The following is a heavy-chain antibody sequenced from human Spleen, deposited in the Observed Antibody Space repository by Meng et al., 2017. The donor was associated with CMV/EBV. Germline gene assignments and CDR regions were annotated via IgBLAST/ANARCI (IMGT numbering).Heavy chain of an antibody. J-gene: IGHJ4*02. D-gene: IGHD1-1*01. CDR3: AHRPCDNTLCYSFDY. CDR1: GFSLSGGGVG. CDR2: IYWNDDK. Sequence: SGFSLSGGGVGVGWIRQPPGKALEWLALIYWNDDKRYRPSLRSRLTLTKDTSKNQVVLTMTNMDPVDTATYYCAHRPCDNTLCYSFDYWGQGTLVTVSS. V-gene: IGHV2-5*01.